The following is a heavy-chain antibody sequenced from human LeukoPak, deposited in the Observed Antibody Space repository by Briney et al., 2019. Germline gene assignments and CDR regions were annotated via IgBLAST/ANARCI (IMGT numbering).Heavy chain of an antibody. D-gene: IGHD3-10*01. CDR3: ARVGSGYYFDY. J-gene: IGHJ4*02. Sequence: GGSLRLSCAASGFTFSSYAMHWVRQAPGKGLEWVAVISYDGSNKYYADSVKGRFTISRDNSKNTLYLQMNSLRAEDTAVYYCARVGSGYYFDYWGQGTLVTVSS. CDR1: GFTFSSYA. V-gene: IGHV3-30-3*01. CDR2: ISYDGSNK.